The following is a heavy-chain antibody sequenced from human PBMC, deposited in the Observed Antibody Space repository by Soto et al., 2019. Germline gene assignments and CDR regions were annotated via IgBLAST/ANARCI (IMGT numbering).Heavy chain of an antibody. CDR3: ARGAYYDSSGYYKYWYFDL. D-gene: IGHD3-22*01. CDR1: GGTFSSYA. CDR2: IIPIFGTA. J-gene: IGHJ2*01. V-gene: IGHV1-69*01. Sequence: QVQLVQSGAEVKKPGSSVKVSCKASGGTFSSYAISWVRQAPGQGLEWMGGIIPIFGTANYAQKFQGRVTITADESRSTAYMELSSLRSDDTAVYYCARGAYYDSSGYYKYWYFDLWGRGTLVTVSS.